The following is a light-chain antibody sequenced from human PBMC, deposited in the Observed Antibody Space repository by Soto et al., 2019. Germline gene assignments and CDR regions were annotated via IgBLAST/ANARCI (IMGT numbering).Light chain of an antibody. Sequence: DNQMTQTLSTLSASVRDRVAVTVRASQSISSWLAWYQQKPGKAPKLLIYQASSFQNGVPSRFSGSGSGTEFTITISSLQPDDFATYYCQQYNSYWTFGQGTKVDNK. CDR1: QSISSW. V-gene: IGKV1-5*03. CDR3: QQYNSYWT. J-gene: IGKJ1*01. CDR2: QAS.